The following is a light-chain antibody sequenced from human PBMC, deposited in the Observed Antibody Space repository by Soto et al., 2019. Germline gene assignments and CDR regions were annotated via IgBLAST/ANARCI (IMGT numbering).Light chain of an antibody. V-gene: IGKV3-20*01. CDR1: QTVSSSH. CDR2: GAS. Sequence: EVVSTQSPGTLSLSPGERATLSCRASQTVSSSHLAWYQQKPGQAPRLLIYGASDSATDIPDRFSGSGSGTDFTLTISRLEPEDFAVYYCQHFGSSPPKYTFGQGTKLEIK. J-gene: IGKJ2*01. CDR3: QHFGSSPPKYT.